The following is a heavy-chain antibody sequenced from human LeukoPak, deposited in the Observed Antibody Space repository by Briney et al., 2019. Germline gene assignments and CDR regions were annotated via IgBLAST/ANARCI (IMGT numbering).Heavy chain of an antibody. J-gene: IGHJ4*02. CDR3: ARSIMITSQFDY. D-gene: IGHD3-16*01. CDR1: GGSVSSGSYY. V-gene: IGHV4-61*01. CDR2: IYYSGST. Sequence: SETLSLTCTVSGGSVSSGSYYWSWIRQPPGKGLEWIGYIYYSGSTNYNPSLKSRVTISVDTSENQFSLKLSSVTAADTAVYYCARSIMITSQFDYWGQGTLVTVSS.